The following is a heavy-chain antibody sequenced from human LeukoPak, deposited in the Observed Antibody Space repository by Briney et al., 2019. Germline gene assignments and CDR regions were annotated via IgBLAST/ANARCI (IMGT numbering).Heavy chain of an antibody. CDR1: GGSISSSSYY. D-gene: IGHD4-23*01. J-gene: IGHJ4*02. Sequence: SETLSLTCTVSGGSISSSSYYWGWIRQPPGKGLEWIGSIYYSGSTYYNPSLKNRVTISVDTSKNQFSLKLSSVTAADTAVYYCARAIHDYGGTPGVDYWGQGTLVTVSS. CDR2: IYYSGST. V-gene: IGHV4-39*07. CDR3: ARAIHDYGGTPGVDY.